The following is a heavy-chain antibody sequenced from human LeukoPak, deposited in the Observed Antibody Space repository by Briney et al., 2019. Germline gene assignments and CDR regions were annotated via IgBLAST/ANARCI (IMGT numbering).Heavy chain of an antibody. CDR3: AREDYYGHYYYGMDV. D-gene: IGHD3-10*01. CDR1: GYTFTSYD. V-gene: IGHV1-8*01. Sequence: ASVKVSCKASGYTFTSYDINWVRQATGQGLEWMGWMNPNSGNTGYAQKFQGRVTMTRDTSISTAYMELSRLRSDDTAVYYCAREDYYGHYYYGMDVWGQGTTVTVSS. CDR2: MNPNSGNT. J-gene: IGHJ6*02.